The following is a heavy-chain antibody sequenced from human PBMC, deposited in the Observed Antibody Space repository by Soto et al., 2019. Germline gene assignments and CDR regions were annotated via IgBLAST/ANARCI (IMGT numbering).Heavy chain of an antibody. CDR1: GFTVSNHY. CDR3: TRALPDFETTGHYIDC. J-gene: IGHJ4*02. V-gene: IGHV3-53*01. D-gene: IGHD2-8*02. Sequence: LRLSCSASGFTVSNHYMTWVRQAPVKGLEWVSVIYSGGSRYYADSVKGRFAISRDHSKNTLYLQMNSLTAEDTAVYYCTRALPDFETTGHYIDCWGQGTLVTVSS. CDR2: IYSGGSR.